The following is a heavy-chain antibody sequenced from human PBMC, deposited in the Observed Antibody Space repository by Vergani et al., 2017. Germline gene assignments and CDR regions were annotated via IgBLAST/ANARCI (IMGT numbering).Heavy chain of an antibody. CDR3: ASGRSVWFGSDD. CDR2: ISSSGLGA. V-gene: IGHV3-23*01. CDR1: GFSFNSSA. Sequence: EVQLLESGGGLVQPGGSLRLSCVASGFSFNSSALNWVRQAPGKGLEWVSSISSSGLGAYYADSVKGRFTISRDNSKNTVFLHMKNLRVGDTAVYYCASGRSVWFGSDDWGQGTPVTVSS. D-gene: IGHD3-10*01. J-gene: IGHJ4*02.